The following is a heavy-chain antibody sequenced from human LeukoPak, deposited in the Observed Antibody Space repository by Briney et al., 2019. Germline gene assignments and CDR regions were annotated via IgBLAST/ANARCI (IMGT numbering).Heavy chain of an antibody. D-gene: IGHD1-1*01. J-gene: IGHJ3*02. CDR2: IYHGGST. V-gene: IGHV4-30-2*01. CDR1: GGSISSGGYY. Sequence: SQTLSLTCTVSGGSISSGGYYWSWIRRPPGKGLEWIGYIYHGGSTYYNPSLKSRVTISVDRSKNQFSLKLSSVTAADTAVYYCAKTEGAAFDIWGQGTMVTVSS. CDR3: AKTEGAAFDI.